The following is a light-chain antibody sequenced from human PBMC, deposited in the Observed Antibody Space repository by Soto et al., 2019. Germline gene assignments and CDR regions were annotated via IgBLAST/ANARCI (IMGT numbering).Light chain of an antibody. CDR2: AAS. CDR3: QHAKSFPPT. V-gene: IGKV1-12*01. J-gene: IGKJ3*01. CDR1: QGISSS. Sequence: DIHMTQVGSSGSASVGYRVTITCRASQGISSSLAWYQQKPRKAPKLLIYAASTLQSGVSSRFSGSGSGTDFTLTISSLQPEDFATYYCQHAKSFPPTFGPGTKVVS.